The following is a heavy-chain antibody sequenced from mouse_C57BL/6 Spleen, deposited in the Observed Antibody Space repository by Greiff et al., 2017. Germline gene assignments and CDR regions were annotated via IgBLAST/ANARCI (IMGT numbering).Heavy chain of an antibody. CDR2: IDPSDSET. V-gene: IGHV1-52*01. Sequence: QVQLQQPGAELVRPGSSVKLSCKASGYTFTSYWMHWVKQRPIQGLEWIGNIDPSDSETHYNQKFKDKATLTVDESSSTAYMQLSSLTPEEAAVYYCARGALGDAMGYWGQGTSVTVSS. J-gene: IGHJ4*01. CDR3: ARGALGDAMGY. CDR1: GYTFTSYW. D-gene: IGHD4-1*01.